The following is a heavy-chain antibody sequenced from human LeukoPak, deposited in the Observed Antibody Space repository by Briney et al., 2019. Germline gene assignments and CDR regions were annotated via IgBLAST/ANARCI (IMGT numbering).Heavy chain of an antibody. Sequence: KPSETLSLTCAVSGYSISSGYYWGWIRQPPGKGLEWIGSIYHSGSTYYNPSLKSRVTISVDTSKNQFSLKLSSVTAADTAVYYCARALRGSYFMDYWGQGTLVTVSS. J-gene: IGHJ4*02. V-gene: IGHV4-38-2*01. CDR2: IYHSGST. CDR3: ARALRGSYFMDY. D-gene: IGHD1-26*01. CDR1: GYSISSGYY.